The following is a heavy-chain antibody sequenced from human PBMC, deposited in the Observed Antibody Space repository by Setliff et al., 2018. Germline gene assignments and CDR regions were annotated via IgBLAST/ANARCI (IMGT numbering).Heavy chain of an antibody. Sequence: ASVKVSCKDSGCTFSTYGISWVRQAPGQGLEWMGWISAYNGNTNYAQKFQGRVTITADKSTSTAYMELSSLRSEDTAVYYCARDCRDIVVVPAAMSNDYYYYYYMDVWGKGTTVTVSS. CDR1: GCTFSTYG. CDR2: ISAYNGNT. J-gene: IGHJ6*03. V-gene: IGHV1-18*01. CDR3: ARDCRDIVVVPAAMSNDYYYYYYMDV. D-gene: IGHD2-2*01.